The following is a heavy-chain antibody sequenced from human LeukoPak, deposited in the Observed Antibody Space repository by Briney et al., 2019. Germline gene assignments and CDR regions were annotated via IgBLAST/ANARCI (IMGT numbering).Heavy chain of an antibody. V-gene: IGHV3-7*01. CDR2: IKHDGSEK. D-gene: IGHD5-12*01. J-gene: IGHJ4*02. CDR1: GFSFGRYW. Sequence: PGGSLRLSCAASGFSFGRYWMSWVRQASGKGLEWVANIKHDGSEKYYVDSVEGRFTISRDNAKYSLSLQMTSLRADDTAVYFCARPGGYSGSNTHYFDYWGQGTLVTVSS. CDR3: ARPGGYSGSNTHYFDY.